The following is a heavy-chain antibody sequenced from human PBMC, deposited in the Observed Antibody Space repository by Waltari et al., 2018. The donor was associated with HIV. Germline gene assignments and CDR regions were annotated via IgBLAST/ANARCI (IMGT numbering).Heavy chain of an antibody. D-gene: IGHD2-21*02. CDR2: ISYDGSNK. Sequence: QVKLVESGGGGVQPGRSLRPSGAASGFSFSSYGLPLVRQAPGKGLEWVAVISYDGSNKYYADSVKGRFTISRDNSKNTLYLQMNSLRAEDTAVYYCAKDYFVVVTAAGPFDPWGQGTLVTVSS. J-gene: IGHJ5*02. CDR1: GFSFSSYG. CDR3: AKDYFVVVTAAGPFDP. V-gene: IGHV3-30*18.